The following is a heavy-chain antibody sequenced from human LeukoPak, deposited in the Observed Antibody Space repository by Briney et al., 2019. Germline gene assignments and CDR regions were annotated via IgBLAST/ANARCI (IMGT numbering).Heavy chain of an antibody. CDR2: INHSGST. D-gene: IGHD3-10*01. CDR1: GGSFSDYY. V-gene: IGHV4-34*01. CDR3: ATSGGPINWFDP. Sequence: PETLSRTCAVYGGSFSDYYWSWIRQPPGKGLEWIGEINHSGSTNYSPSLKSRVTISVDTSKNQFSLKLTSVTAADMAIYYCATSGGPINWFDPWGQGTLVTVSS. J-gene: IGHJ5*02.